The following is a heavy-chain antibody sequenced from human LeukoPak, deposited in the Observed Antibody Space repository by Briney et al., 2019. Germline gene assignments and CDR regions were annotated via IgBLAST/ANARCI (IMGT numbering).Heavy chain of an antibody. J-gene: IGHJ4*02. CDR2: ISSSDGTV. D-gene: IGHD3-9*01. V-gene: IGHV3-23*01. Sequence: HPGGSLRLSCAASGFTFNTYAMSWVRQAPGKGLEWVSGISSSDGTVYYADSVKGRFTISRDNSKNTLYLQMNSLRADDTAVYYCAKGLYDVLFPELDFWGQGTLVTVSS. CDR3: AKGLYDVLFPELDF. CDR1: GFTFNTYA.